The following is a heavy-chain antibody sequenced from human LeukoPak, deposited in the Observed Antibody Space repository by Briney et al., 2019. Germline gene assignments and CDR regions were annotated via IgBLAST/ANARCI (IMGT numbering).Heavy chain of an antibody. J-gene: IGHJ4*02. CDR2: ISSSGTTI. V-gene: IGHV3-48*02. CDR3: ARGGSYPFDY. Sequence: GGSLRLSCAASGLTFSSYSMNWVRQAPGKGLEWVSYISSSGTTIYYADSVKGRFTISRDNAKNSVHLQMNSLRDDDTAVYYCARGGSYPFDYWGQGTLVTVSS. CDR1: GLTFSSYS. D-gene: IGHD3-16*02.